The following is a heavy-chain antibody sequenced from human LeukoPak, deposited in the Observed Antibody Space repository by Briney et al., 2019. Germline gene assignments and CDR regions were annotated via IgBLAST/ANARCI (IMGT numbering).Heavy chain of an antibody. V-gene: IGHV3-30*02. CDR2: IRYDGSNK. Sequence: GGSLRLSCAASGFTFSSYGMHWVRQAPGKGLEWVAFIRYDGSNKYYADSVKGRFTISRDNSKNTLYLQMNSLRAEDTAVYYCARGLAAAGAFDIWGQGTMVTVSS. CDR3: ARGLAAAGAFDI. D-gene: IGHD6-13*01. J-gene: IGHJ3*02. CDR1: GFTFSSYG.